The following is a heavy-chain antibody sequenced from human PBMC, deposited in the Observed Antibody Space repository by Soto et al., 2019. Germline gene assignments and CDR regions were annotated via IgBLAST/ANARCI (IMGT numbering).Heavy chain of an antibody. J-gene: IGHJ4*02. CDR3: ARVIAMDLLLHTAPGY. V-gene: IGHV3-48*02. CDR1: GFTFSSYS. Sequence: RGSLRLSCAASGFTFSSYSMNWVRQAPGKGLEWVSYISSSGNTIYYEDSVKGRFTISRDNAKNSLYLQMNSLRDEDTAIYYCARVIAMDLLLHTAPGYWGQGTLVTVSS. D-gene: IGHD5-18*01. CDR2: ISSSGNTI.